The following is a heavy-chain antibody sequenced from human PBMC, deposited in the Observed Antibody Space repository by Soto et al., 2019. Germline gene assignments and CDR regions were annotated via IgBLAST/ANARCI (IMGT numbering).Heavy chain of an antibody. CDR1: GFTFSSYA. Sequence: GGSLRLSCAASGFTFSSYAMHWVRQAPGKGLEWVAVISYDGSNKYYADSVKGRFTISRDNSKNTLYLQMNSLRAEDTAVYYCASISITMIVVGISSDFDYWGQGTLVTVSS. V-gene: IGHV3-30-3*01. CDR3: ASISITMIVVGISSDFDY. D-gene: IGHD3-22*01. J-gene: IGHJ4*02. CDR2: ISYDGSNK.